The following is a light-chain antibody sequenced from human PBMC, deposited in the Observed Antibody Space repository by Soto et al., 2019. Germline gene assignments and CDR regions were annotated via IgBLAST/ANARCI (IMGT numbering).Light chain of an antibody. J-gene: IGKJ3*01. CDR1: QDIADY. V-gene: IGKV1-27*01. CDR2: AAS. Sequence: DIQMTQSPSSLSASVGDRVTITCRASQDIADYLAWYQQKPGQVPNLLIYAASTLQSGVPSRFTGSGSGTDFTLTITGLQPEDFATYYCQQYNSFSLFTFGPGTKVETK. CDR3: QQYNSFSLFT.